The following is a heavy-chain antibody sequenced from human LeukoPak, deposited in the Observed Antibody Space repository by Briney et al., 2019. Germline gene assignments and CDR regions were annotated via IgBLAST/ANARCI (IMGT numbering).Heavy chain of an antibody. V-gene: IGHV3-7*01. CDR2: IKQDGSEK. CDR3: ARDGIAVVGAFDI. CDR1: GFTFSSYW. Sequence: GGSLRLSCAASGFTFSSYWMSWVRQAPGKGLEWVANIKQDGSEKYYVDSVKGRFTISRDNAKNSLYLQMNSLSAEDTAVYYCARDGIAVVGAFDIWGQGTMVTVSS. D-gene: IGHD6-19*01. J-gene: IGHJ3*02.